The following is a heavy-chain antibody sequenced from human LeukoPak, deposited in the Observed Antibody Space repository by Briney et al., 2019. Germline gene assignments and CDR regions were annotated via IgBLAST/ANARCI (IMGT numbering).Heavy chain of an antibody. Sequence: PGGSLRLSCAASGFSFDTYAMHWVRQAPGQGLEWVALIWHDGSHKFYSNSVRGQFTISRDNSKNTVYLQMNNLRPDDTAVYSSEREIFGSGSYPEFWGQGVLVTVSS. CDR2: IWHDGSHK. D-gene: IGHD3-10*01. CDR1: GFSFDTYA. CDR3: EREIFGSGSYPEF. J-gene: IGHJ4*02. V-gene: IGHV3-33*01.